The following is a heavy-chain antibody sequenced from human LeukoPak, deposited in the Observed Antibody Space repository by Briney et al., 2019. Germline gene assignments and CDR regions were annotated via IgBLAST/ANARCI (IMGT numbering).Heavy chain of an antibody. V-gene: IGHV3-48*03. CDR2: ISSSGGTI. CDR3: ARSGQHLFDF. D-gene: IGHD6-13*01. CDR1: GFTFSSSE. J-gene: IGHJ4*02. Sequence: QSGGSLRLSCAASGFTFSSSEMNWFRPAPGKGLEWVSYISSSGGTISYADSVKGRFTISRDNAKNSLYLQMNSLRAEDTAIYYCARSGQHLFDFWGQGTLVTVSS.